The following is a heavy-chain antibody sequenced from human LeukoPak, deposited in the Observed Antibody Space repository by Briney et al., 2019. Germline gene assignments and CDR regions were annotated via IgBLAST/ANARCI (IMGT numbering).Heavy chain of an antibody. J-gene: IGHJ4*02. CDR1: LYTFTGYY. CDR3: ARDKRYFDWLLQGFDY. V-gene: IGHV1-2*02. D-gene: IGHD3-9*01. CDR2: INPNTGGT. Sequence: SSVNVSFQASLYTFTGYYIHGLRPAPGREREWMGCINPNTGGTEYAQKFQGRVTMTRDTSISTAYMELSRLRSDDTAVYFCARDKRYFDWLLQGFDYWGQGTLVTVSS.